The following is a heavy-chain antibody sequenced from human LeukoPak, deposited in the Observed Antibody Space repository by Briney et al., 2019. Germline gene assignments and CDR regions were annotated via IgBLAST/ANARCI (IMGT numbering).Heavy chain of an antibody. CDR3: ARAGSSGGRSNNWFDP. J-gene: IGHJ5*02. CDR1: GFTFSNAW. D-gene: IGHD2-15*01. Sequence: GGSLRLSCAASGFTFSNAWMSWVRQAPGKGLEWVSSISSSSSYIYYADSVKGRFTISRDNAKNSLYLQMNSLRAQDTAVYYFARAGSSGGRSNNWFDPWGQGTLVNVSS. CDR2: ISSSSSYI. V-gene: IGHV3-21*01.